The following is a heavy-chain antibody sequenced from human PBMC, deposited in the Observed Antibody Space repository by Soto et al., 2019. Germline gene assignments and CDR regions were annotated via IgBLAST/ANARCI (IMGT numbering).Heavy chain of an antibody. V-gene: IGHV3-74*01. Sequence: EVKLVESGGGLAQPGGSLRLSCAASGFTFSNYWMYWVRQAPGQGLVWVSRINSDGSVSRYADSVKGRLPISRDNVKHTLYLQMNSLRVEDTAVYYCARGDCVGGSCYSLAGSFYYYMDVWGKGTTVTVFS. D-gene: IGHD2-15*01. CDR3: ARGDCVGGSCYSLAGSFYYYMDV. CDR1: GFTFSNYW. CDR2: INSDGSVS. J-gene: IGHJ6*03.